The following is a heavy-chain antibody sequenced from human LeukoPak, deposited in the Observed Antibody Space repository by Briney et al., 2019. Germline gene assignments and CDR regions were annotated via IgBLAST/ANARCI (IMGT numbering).Heavy chain of an antibody. CDR3: ARRYYYNLGSFPFDF. CDR2: IHNSGTT. V-gene: IGHV4-34*01. J-gene: IGHJ4*02. D-gene: IGHD3-10*01. CDR1: GGPFSGYF. Sequence: NASETLSLTCAVSGGPFSGYFWSWIHQSSGKGLEWIGEIHNSGTTNYNPSLNSRVTISEDTSKNQFYLNLSSVTAADTAVYYCARRYYYNLGSFPFDFWGQGTLVTVSS.